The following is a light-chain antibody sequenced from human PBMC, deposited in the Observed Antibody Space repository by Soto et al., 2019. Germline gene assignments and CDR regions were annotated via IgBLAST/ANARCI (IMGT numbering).Light chain of an antibody. CDR2: RNH. V-gene: IGLV1-44*01. CDR1: SSNIGSNT. Sequence: QSVLTQPPSASGTPGQRVTISCSGSSSNIGSNTVSWYQRLPGTAPKLLIYRNHQRPSGVPDRVSGSKSGTSASLAISGLXSEDEADYYCATWDDRLNGVVIGGGTKVTLL. J-gene: IGLJ3*02. CDR3: ATWDDRLNGVV.